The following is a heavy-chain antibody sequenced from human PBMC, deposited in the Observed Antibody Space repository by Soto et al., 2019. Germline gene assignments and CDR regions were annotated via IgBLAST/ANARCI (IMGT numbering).Heavy chain of an antibody. CDR1: GFTFSSYA. D-gene: IGHD6-6*01. J-gene: IGHJ6*02. Sequence: GGSLRLSCSASGFTFSSYAMHWVRQAPGKGPEYVSAISSNGGSTYYAVSVKGRLTISRENSKNTLYLQMSSLRAENTALYYCVKFAARTYYYYYGMDVWGQGTTVTVSS. V-gene: IGHV3-64D*08. CDR2: ISSNGGST. CDR3: VKFAARTYYYYYGMDV.